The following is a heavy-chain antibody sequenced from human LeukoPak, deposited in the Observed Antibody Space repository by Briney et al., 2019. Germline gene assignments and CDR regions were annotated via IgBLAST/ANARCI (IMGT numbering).Heavy chain of an antibody. CDR3: AKEGGWTSFDY. D-gene: IGHD6-19*01. Sequence: GGSLRLSCAASGFTFDDYAMHWVRQAPGRGLEWVSGISWNSGSIGYADSVKGRFTISRDNAKNSLYLQMNSLRAEDTALYYCAKEGGWTSFDYWGQGTLVTLSS. CDR2: ISWNSGSI. J-gene: IGHJ4*02. CDR1: GFTFDDYA. V-gene: IGHV3-9*01.